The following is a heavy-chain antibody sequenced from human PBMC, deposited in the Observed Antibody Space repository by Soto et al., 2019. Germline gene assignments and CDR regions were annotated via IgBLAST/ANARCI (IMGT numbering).Heavy chain of an antibody. CDR2: ISGGGDST. D-gene: IGHD2-2*01. CDR1: GVTFSSYV. CDR3: AKPSYYCLTTNCFFDC. V-gene: IGHV3-23*01. J-gene: IGHJ4*02. Sequence: EVQLLESGGGLVQPGGSLRLSCAASGVTFSSYVMSWVRQAPGKGLEWVSGISGGGDSTYYADSVKGRFTISRDNSKNTLFLQMNSLSAEDTALYYCAKPSYYCLTTNCFFDCWGQGTLVTVSS.